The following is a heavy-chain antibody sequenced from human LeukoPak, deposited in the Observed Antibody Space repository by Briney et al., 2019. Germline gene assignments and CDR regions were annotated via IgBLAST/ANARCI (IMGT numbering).Heavy chain of an antibody. CDR3: ARYSIRYLFSLSY. CDR2: IYYSGST. V-gene: IGHV4-30-4*01. Sequence: SETLSLTCTVSGGSISSGDYYWSWIRQPPGKGLEWIGYIYYSGSTYYNPSLKSRVTISVDTSENQFSLKLSSVTAADTAVYYCARYSIRYLFSLSYWGQGTLVTVSS. CDR1: GGSISSGDYY. D-gene: IGHD3-9*01. J-gene: IGHJ4*02.